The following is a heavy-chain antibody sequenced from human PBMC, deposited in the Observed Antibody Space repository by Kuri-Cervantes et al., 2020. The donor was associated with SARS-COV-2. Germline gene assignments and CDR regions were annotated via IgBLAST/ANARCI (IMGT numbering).Heavy chain of an antibody. CDR2: INPNSGGT. Sequence: ASVKVSCKASGYTFTGYYMHWVRQAPGQGLERMGWINPNSGGTNYAQKFQGRVTMTRDTSISTAHMELSSLKSDDAAVYYCARGTYSSSFVSNWYFDLWGRGTLVTVSS. J-gene: IGHJ2*01. D-gene: IGHD6-13*01. CDR1: GYTFTGYY. CDR3: ARGTYSSSFVSNWYFDL. V-gene: IGHV1-2*02.